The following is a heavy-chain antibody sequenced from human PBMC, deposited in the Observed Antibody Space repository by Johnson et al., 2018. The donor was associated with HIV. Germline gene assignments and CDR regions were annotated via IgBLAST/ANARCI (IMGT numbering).Heavy chain of an antibody. D-gene: IGHD1-14*01. V-gene: IGHV3-30*02. Sequence: QVQLVESGGGVVQPGGSLRLSCAASGFTFSSYGMHWVRQAPGKGLAWVAFIHYDGSNKYYADSVKGRFTISRDNSRTTLYLQMNSLRAEDTTVYFCAIMSAPEDADAFDFWGQGTMVTVSS. J-gene: IGHJ3*01. CDR1: GFTFSSYG. CDR2: IHYDGSNK. CDR3: AIMSAPEDADAFDF.